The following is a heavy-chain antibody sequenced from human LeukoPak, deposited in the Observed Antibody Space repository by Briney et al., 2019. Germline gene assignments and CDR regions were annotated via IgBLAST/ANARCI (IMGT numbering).Heavy chain of an antibody. CDR3: AKNIRQLGNYYYYMDV. Sequence: GGSLRLSCAASGFTFSSYAMSWVRQAPGKGPEWVSAISGSGGNTFSADSVKGRFTISRDNSKNTLFLQMNSLRVEDTAVYYCAKNIRQLGNYYYYMDVWGKGTTVTVSS. CDR1: GFTFSSYA. J-gene: IGHJ6*03. CDR2: ISGSGGNT. V-gene: IGHV3-23*01. D-gene: IGHD7-27*01.